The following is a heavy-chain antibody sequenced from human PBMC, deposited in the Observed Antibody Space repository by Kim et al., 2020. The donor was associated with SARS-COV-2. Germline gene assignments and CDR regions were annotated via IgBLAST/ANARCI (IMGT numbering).Heavy chain of an antibody. D-gene: IGHD2-21*01. CDR1: GYTFTGYY. J-gene: IGHJ3*02. V-gene: IGHV1-2*02. CDR2: INPNSGGT. CDR3: ARVISQGLFDAFDI. Sequence: ASVKVSCKASGYTFTGYYIHWVRQAPGQGLEWMGWINPNSGGTNYAQKFQGRVTMTRDTSISTAYMELSRLRSDDTAVYYCARVISQGLFDAFDIWGQGTMVTVSS.